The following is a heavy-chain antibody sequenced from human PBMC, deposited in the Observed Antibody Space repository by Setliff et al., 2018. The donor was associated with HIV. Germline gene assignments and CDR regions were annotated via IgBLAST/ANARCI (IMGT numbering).Heavy chain of an antibody. Sequence: ASVKVSCKASGYTFTSYYIHWVRQAPGQGLEWMGLIHPGVGSTSLAQKFQGRVTVTRDTSTNTIYMGLSSLTSDDTAVYFCARGRDFWNGYYDFDSWGQGTLVTVSS. CDR1: GYTFTSYY. CDR2: IHPGVGST. J-gene: IGHJ4*02. CDR3: ARGRDFWNGYYDFDS. D-gene: IGHD3-3*01. V-gene: IGHV1-46*01.